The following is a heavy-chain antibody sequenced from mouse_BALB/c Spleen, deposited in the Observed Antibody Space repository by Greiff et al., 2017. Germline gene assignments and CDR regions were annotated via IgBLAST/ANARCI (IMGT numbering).Heavy chain of an antibody. J-gene: IGHJ1*01. Sequence: QVQLQEPGAGLVRPGDSLNLSCTASGFTFTSYGMHWISQRPEQGLERIGEISASSGGTNYTEKFTSQATLTVDKSTSTDYMQLSRLTSEDSAVYDSASGGLYYRYDDWYFDVWGEGTTVTVSS. CDR1: GFTFTSYG. D-gene: IGHD2-14*01. CDR3: ASGGLYYRYDDWYFDV. V-gene: IGHV1S81*02. CDR2: ISASSGGT.